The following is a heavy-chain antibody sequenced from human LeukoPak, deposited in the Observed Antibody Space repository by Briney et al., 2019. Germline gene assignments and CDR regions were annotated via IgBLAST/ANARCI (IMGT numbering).Heavy chain of an antibody. D-gene: IGHD2-2*01. CDR2: ISSSSSYI. V-gene: IGHV3-21*01. Sequence: GGSLRLSCAASGFTFSSYSMNWVRQAPGKGLEWVSSISSSSSYIYYADLVKGRFTISRDNTKNSLYLQMNSLRAEDTAVYYCARIGYQLLDYWGQGTLVTVSS. CDR3: ARIGYQLLDY. CDR1: GFTFSSYS. J-gene: IGHJ4*02.